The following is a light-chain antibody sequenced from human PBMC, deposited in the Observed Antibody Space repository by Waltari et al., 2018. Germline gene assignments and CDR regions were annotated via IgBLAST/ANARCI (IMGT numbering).Light chain of an antibody. Sequence: DIQMTQSPSTLSASVGDRVTITCRASQSVTTWLAWYQQKPGEAPKLLIYKASSLESGVPSRFSGSGSGTEFTLTISSLQPDDVATYYCQQYDSYSLTFGGGTQVEIK. CDR1: QSVTTW. J-gene: IGKJ4*01. CDR2: KAS. CDR3: QQYDSYSLT. V-gene: IGKV1-5*03.